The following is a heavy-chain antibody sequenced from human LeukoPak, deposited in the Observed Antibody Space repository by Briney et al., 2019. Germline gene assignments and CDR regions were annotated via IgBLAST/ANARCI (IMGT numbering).Heavy chain of an antibody. Sequence: PGGSLRLSCAASGFTFSSYGMHWVRQAPGKGLEWVAVISYDGSSKDYADSVKGRFTISRDNSKNTLYLQMNSLTVEDTAVYYSAKAADQYYYSYFYYMDVWGKGTTVTVSS. V-gene: IGHV3-30*18. CDR2: ISYDGSSK. CDR1: GFTFSSYG. D-gene: IGHD2/OR15-2a*01. J-gene: IGHJ6*03. CDR3: AKAADQYYYSYFYYMDV.